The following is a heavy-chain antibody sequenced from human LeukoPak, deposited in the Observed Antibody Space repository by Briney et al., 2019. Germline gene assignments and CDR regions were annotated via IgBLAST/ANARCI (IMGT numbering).Heavy chain of an antibody. D-gene: IGHD1-26*01. Sequence: GGSLRLSCAASGFTFSSYAMHWVRQAPGKGLEYVSAISSNGGSTYYANSVKGRFTISRDNSKNTLYLQMGSLRAEDMAVYYCARGGATFVWERAYYFDYWGQGTLVTVSS. CDR1: GFTFSSYA. CDR3: ARGGATFVWERAYYFDY. V-gene: IGHV3-64*01. CDR2: ISSNGGST. J-gene: IGHJ4*02.